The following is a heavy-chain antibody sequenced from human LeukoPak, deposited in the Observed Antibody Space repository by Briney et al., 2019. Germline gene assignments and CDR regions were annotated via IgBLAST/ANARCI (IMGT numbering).Heavy chain of an antibody. CDR2: IWYDGSNK. CDR1: GFTFSSYG. Sequence: GGSLRLSCAASGFTFSSYGMHWVRQAPGKGLEWVAVIWYDGSNKYYADSVKGRFTISRDNSKNTLYLQMNSLRAEDTAVYYCAKVLGYCSSTNCYTFDYWGQGTLVTVSS. D-gene: IGHD2-2*02. J-gene: IGHJ4*02. CDR3: AKVLGYCSSTNCYTFDY. V-gene: IGHV3-33*06.